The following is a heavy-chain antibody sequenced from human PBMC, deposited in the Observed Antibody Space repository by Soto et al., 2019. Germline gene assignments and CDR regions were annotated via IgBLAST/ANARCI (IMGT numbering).Heavy chain of an antibody. J-gene: IGHJ5*01. CDR3: AADSSPGDPYNWFAS. Sequence: SVKVSCKASGGTFSSYAISWVRQAPGQGLEWMGGIIPIFGTANYAQKFQGRVTITADESTSTAYMELSSLRSEDTAVYYCAADSSPGDPYNWFASRAQRTTVTVSS. CDR2: IIPIFGTA. CDR1: GGTFSSYA. V-gene: IGHV1-69*13. D-gene: IGHD2-21*02.